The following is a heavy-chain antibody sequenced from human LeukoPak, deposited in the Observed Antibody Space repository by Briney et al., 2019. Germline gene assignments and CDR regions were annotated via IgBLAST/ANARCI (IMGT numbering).Heavy chain of an antibody. Sequence: ASVKVSCKASGYTFTSYGINWVRQATGQGLEWMGWMNPNSGNTGYAQKFQGGDTMTRNTSISTAYMELSSLRSEDTAVYYCARGFYDSSGYYYQMFDYWGQGTLVTVSS. CDR3: ARGFYDSSGYYYQMFDY. V-gene: IGHV1-8*02. CDR1: GYTFTSYG. J-gene: IGHJ4*02. CDR2: MNPNSGNT. D-gene: IGHD3-22*01.